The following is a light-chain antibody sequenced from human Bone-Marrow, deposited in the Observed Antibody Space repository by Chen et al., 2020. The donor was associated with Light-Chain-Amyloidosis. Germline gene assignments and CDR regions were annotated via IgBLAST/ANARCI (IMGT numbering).Light chain of an antibody. CDR2: DAS. CDR3: QQRKDWPIT. J-gene: IGKJ5*01. CDR1: QSINTF. V-gene: IGKV3-11*01. Sequence: EIVLTQSPATLSLSPGERATLSCRASQSINTFLAWYKQKPGQAPRLLIYDASDRATDIPARFSGSGSGTDFTLTISSLEPEDFAVYYCQQRKDWPITFGQGTRLESK.